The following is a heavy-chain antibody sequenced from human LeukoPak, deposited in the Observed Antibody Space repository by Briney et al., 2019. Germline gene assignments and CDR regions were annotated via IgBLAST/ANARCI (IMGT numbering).Heavy chain of an antibody. J-gene: IGHJ3*02. CDR3: ARDRSPYSGDYTYSDSFGI. Sequence: ASVKVSCKASGYTFITYGITWVRQAPGQGPERMGWISAYNGNTNYAQNLQGRVTMTTDTSTSTAYMELRSLRSDDTAVYYCARDRSPYSGDYTYSDSFGIWGQGTMVTVSS. V-gene: IGHV1-18*01. D-gene: IGHD4-17*01. CDR2: ISAYNGNT. CDR1: GYTFITYG.